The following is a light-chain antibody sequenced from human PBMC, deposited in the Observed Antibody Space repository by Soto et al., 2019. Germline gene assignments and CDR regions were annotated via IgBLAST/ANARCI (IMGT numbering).Light chain of an antibody. Sequence: DIPMTQSPSTLSASVGDRVTITCRASQSISSWLAWYQQKPGKAPKLLIYDASSLESGVPSRFSGSGSGTEFTLTISSLQPDDFATYFCQQYNSYSGVWTFGQGTKVEIK. V-gene: IGKV1-5*01. CDR1: QSISSW. CDR3: QQYNSYSGVWT. J-gene: IGKJ1*01. CDR2: DAS.